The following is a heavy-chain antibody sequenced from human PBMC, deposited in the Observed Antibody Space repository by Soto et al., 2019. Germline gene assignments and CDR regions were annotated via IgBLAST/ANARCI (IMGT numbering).Heavy chain of an antibody. CDR1: GYTFTSYG. Sequence: ASVKVSCKASGYTFTSYGISWVRQAPGQGLDWMGWISAYNGNTKYAQDLQGRVTMTTDTSTSTAYMELRSLRSDDTAMYYCARFSGGSYNTYYFYYGMDVWGQGTTVTV. CDR3: ARFSGGSYNTYYFYYGMDV. D-gene: IGHD2-15*01. V-gene: IGHV1-18*04. CDR2: ISAYNGNT. J-gene: IGHJ6*02.